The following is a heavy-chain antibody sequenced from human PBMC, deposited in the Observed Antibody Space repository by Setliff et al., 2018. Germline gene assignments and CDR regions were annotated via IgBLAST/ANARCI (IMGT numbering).Heavy chain of an antibody. CDR1: GGSISSSNYY. J-gene: IGHJ2*01. V-gene: IGHV4-39*01. D-gene: IGHD1-7*01. CDR3: ARREVERTTTRRTVWYFDL. Sequence: SETLSLTCSVSGGSISSSNYYWAWIRQPPGKGLEWIGSIYYSGSTYYNPSLRSRVTISVDTSKNQVSLKLSSVTAADTATFYCARREVERTTTRRTVWYFDLWGRGTLGTVS. CDR2: IYYSGST.